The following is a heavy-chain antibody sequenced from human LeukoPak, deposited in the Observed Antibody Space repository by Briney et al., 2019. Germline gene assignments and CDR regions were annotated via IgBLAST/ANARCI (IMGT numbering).Heavy chain of an antibody. CDR3: ASHYGSGSYYDY. D-gene: IGHD3-10*01. CDR1: GFTFSDYY. CDR2: ISSSSSYT. Sequence: PGGSLRLSCAASGFTFSDYYMSWIRQAPGKGLEWVSYISSSSSYTSYADSVKGRFTISRDNAKNSLYLQMNSLRAEDTAVYYCASHYGSGSYYDYWGQGTLVTVSS. V-gene: IGHV3-11*06. J-gene: IGHJ4*02.